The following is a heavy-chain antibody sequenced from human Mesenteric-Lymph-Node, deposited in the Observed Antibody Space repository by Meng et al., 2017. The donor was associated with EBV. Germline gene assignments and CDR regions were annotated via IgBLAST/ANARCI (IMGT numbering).Heavy chain of an antibody. Sequence: QGDVQRVGAGLLKPSETLSLTCVIYGGSFSGYSWNWIRQAPGKGLEWIGKIHHSETADYNPSLEDRVIISADTSKNQFSLKLTSVTAADTAVYYCARQGYCRTTTCSTWFDPWGQGTLVTVSS. CDR1: GGSFSGYS. D-gene: IGHD2-2*01. CDR2: IHHSETA. J-gene: IGHJ5*02. CDR3: ARQGYCRTTTCSTWFDP. V-gene: IGHV4-34*01.